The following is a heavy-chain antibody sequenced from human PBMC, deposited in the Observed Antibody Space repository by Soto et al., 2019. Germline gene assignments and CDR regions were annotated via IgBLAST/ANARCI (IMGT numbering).Heavy chain of an antibody. Sequence: GGSLRLSCSASRFSNSWMHWVRQVPGKGLVWVSRINPDGGSTNYADFVKGRFTISRDYATDTVYLQMNSLRAEDTAVYYCVRGQGAYVYFGFDIWGQGTIVTDSS. CDR2: INPDGGST. CDR3: VRGQGAYVYFGFDI. J-gene: IGHJ3*02. V-gene: IGHV3-74*01. CDR1: RFSNSW. D-gene: IGHD3-9*01.